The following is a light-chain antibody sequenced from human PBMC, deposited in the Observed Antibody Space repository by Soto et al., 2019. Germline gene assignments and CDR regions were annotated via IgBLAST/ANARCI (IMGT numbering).Light chain of an antibody. Sequence: QSVLTQSPSASGTPGQRVTISCSGSSLNIGSNSVFWYQHLPGRAPQLIIYEVRNRPSGISFRFSGSKSGNTASLTISGLQAEDEADYYCSSYTSKSSLIFGGGTKLTVL. CDR1: SLNIGSNS. CDR2: EVR. J-gene: IGLJ2*01. CDR3: SSYTSKSSLI. V-gene: IGLV2-14*01.